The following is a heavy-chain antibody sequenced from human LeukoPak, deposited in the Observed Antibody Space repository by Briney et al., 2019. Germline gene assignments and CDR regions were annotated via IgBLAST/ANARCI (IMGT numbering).Heavy chain of an antibody. CDR1: GFTFSSYA. CDR3: ACYSSGWYRSGYDY. CDR2: ISGSGGST. Sequence: GGSLRLSCAASGFTFSSYAMSWVRQAPGKGLEWVSAISGSGGSTYYADSAKGRFTISRDNSKNTLYLQMNSLRAEDTAVYYCACYSSGWYRSGYDYWGQGTLVTVSS. J-gene: IGHJ4*02. D-gene: IGHD6-19*01. V-gene: IGHV3-23*01.